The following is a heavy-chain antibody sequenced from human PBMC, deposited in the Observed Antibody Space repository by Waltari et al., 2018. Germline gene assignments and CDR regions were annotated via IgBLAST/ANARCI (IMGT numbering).Heavy chain of an antibody. CDR3: ARLDSHNDGDS. CDR2: KYYTGLT. Sequence: QVQLQESGPRLVKPSETLSLTCTVSGDFITNTIYSWAWIRQPPGKGLEWIGQKYYTGLTEYNPSLESRVTISLDASNNQFSLRLTSVIAADTALYFCARLDSHNDGDSWGQGVLVTVSS. D-gene: IGHD1-1*01. CDR1: GDFITNTIYS. J-gene: IGHJ4*02. V-gene: IGHV4-39*01.